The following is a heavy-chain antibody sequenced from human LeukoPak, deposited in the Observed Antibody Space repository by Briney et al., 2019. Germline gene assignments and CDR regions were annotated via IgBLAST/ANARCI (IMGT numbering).Heavy chain of an antibody. D-gene: IGHD3-16*01. V-gene: IGHV4-4*07. J-gene: IGHJ6*02. CDR3: ARDWALPGGYGMDV. CDR1: GGSISSYY. CDR2: IYTSGST. Sequence: SETLSLACTVSGGSISSYYWSWIRQPAGKGLEWIGRIYTSGSTNYNPSLKSRVTMSVDTSKNQFSLKLSSVTAADTAVYYCARDWALPGGYGMDVWGQGTTVTVSS.